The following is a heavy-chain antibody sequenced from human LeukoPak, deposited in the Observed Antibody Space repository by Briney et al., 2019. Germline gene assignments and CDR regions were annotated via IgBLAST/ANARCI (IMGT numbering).Heavy chain of an antibody. CDR1: GYTFTSYY. D-gene: IGHD2-2*01. CDR3: ATLNCSSTSCQRNPFDY. J-gene: IGHJ4*02. Sequence: ASVKVSCKASGYTFTSYYMPWVRQAPGQGLEWMGIINPSGGSTSYAQKFQGRVTMTRDTSTSTVYMELSSLGSEDTAVYYCATLNCSSTSCQRNPFDYWGQGTLVTVSS. CDR2: INPSGGST. V-gene: IGHV1-46*01.